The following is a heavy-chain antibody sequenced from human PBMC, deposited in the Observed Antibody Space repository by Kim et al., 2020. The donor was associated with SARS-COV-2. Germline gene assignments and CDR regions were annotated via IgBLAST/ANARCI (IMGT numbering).Heavy chain of an antibody. D-gene: IGHD5-18*01. CDR3: ARLGSYGVFDY. CDR2: T. Sequence: TRYSPSFQGQVTISADKSISTAYLQWSSLKASDTTMYYCARLGSYGVFDYWGQGTLVTVSS. J-gene: IGHJ4*02. V-gene: IGHV5-51*01.